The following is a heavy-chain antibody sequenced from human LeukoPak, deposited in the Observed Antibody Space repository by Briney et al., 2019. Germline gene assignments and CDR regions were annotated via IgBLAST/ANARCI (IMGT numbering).Heavy chain of an antibody. CDR1: GGSISSYY. D-gene: IGHD3-22*01. CDR3: ARDSYYYDSSGYSSITPDS. Sequence: SETLSLTCTVSGGSISSYYWSWIRQPAGKGLEWIGRIYTSGSTNYNPSLKSRVTMSVDTSKNQFSLKLSSVTAADTAVYYCARDSYYYDSSGYSSITPDSWGQGTLVTVSS. CDR2: IYTSGST. J-gene: IGHJ5*01. V-gene: IGHV4-4*07.